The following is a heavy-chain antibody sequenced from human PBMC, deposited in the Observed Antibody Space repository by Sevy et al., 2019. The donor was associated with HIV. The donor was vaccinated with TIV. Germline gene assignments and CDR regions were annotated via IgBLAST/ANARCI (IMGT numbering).Heavy chain of an antibody. V-gene: IGHV3-53*01. D-gene: IGHD2-15*01. CDR3: ASEYCSRGSCFFGY. CDR1: GFDIRSNY. J-gene: IGHJ4*02. Sequence: GGSLRLSCVVSGFDIRSNYMSWVRQAPGKGLEWVSHIYAGGTAYYADSVKGRITFSRDDSKNTVSLQMRSLRVEDSAVEYCASEYCSRGSCFFGYWGQGIQVTVSS. CDR2: IYAGGTA.